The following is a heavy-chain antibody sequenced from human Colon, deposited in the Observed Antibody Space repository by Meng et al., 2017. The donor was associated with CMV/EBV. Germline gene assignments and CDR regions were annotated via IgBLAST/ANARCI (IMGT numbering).Heavy chain of an antibody. J-gene: IGHJ5*02. CDR2: ISGNGINT. Sequence: GGSLRLSCAASGFDFKFYAMTWVRQAPGKGLEWVSLISGNGINTYYADSVKGRFTISRDNTKNSLFLQMSSLRADDTADYYCARDFKSGRPWGQGTLVTVSS. CDR3: ARDFKSGRP. V-gene: IGHV3-23*01. CDR1: GFDFKFYA.